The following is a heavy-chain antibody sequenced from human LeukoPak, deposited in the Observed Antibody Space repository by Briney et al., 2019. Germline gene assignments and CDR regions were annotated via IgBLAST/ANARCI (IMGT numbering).Heavy chain of an antibody. CDR1: GFTFSHYN. J-gene: IGHJ4*02. V-gene: IGHV3-21*06. Sequence: GGSLRLSCEASGFTFSHYNINWVRQAPGRGLEWVSSIDTSSTHMNYADSVKGRFTISRDNARNSLYLQMHSLTVEDTAVYFCGRSFGGGGIYYLGQGTLVTVSS. CDR3: GRSFGGGGIYY. CDR2: IDTSSTHM. D-gene: IGHD3-16*01.